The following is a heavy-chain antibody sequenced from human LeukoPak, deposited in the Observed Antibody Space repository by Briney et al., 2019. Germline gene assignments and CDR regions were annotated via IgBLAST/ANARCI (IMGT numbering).Heavy chain of an antibody. J-gene: IGHJ4*02. CDR2: IYSGGST. CDR3: ARGAWAGGDY. D-gene: IGHD1-26*01. V-gene: IGHV3-53*01. Sequence: GGSLRLSCVASGFTFRSNAMSWVRQAPGKGLEWVSVIYSGGSTYYADSVKGRFTISRDNSKNILYLQMNSLRVEDTAVYYCARGAWAGGDYWGQGTLVTVSS. CDR1: GFTFRSNA.